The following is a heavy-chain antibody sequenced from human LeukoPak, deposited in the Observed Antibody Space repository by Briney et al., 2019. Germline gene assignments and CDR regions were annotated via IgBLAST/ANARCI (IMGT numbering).Heavy chain of an antibody. D-gene: IGHD3-10*01. CDR3: AKASASCYRCHDY. J-gene: IGHJ4*02. CDR1: GFTFSSFA. V-gene: IGHV3-23*01. Sequence: PGGSLRLSCAASGFTFSSFAMAWVRQAPGKGLEWVSAMSGGGGDIYYADSVKGRFTISRDNSENTLYLQMNSLRDVDTAVYYCAKASASCYRCHDYWGQGTLVTVSS. CDR2: MSGGGGDI.